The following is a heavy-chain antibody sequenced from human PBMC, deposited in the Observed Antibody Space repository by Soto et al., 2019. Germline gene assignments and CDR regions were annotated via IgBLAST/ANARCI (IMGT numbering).Heavy chain of an antibody. Sequence: SETLSLTCSVSGGSITSYFWSWIRQSPGKGLEWIGNIFHSGSTNYNFSLKSRVTISAGISKNQFSLNVRSVTAADTAMYYCAKTGPCSSETCYRHFDYWGQGTPVTVSS. V-gene: IGHV4-59*08. CDR2: IFHSGST. D-gene: IGHD2-15*01. J-gene: IGHJ4*02. CDR1: GGSITSYF. CDR3: AKTGPCSSETCYRHFDY.